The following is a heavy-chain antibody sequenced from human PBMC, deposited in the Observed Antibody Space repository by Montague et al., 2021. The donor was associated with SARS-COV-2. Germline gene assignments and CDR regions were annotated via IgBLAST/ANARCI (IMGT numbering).Heavy chain of an antibody. CDR3: ARARITGTTKDYYGMDV. V-gene: IGHV4-61*02. CDR2: IYTSGNT. CDR1: DDSISGGRYY. Sequence: PLSLTCTVSDDSISGGRYYWSWIRQPAGKGLEWIGRIYTSGNTNYNPSLKSRVSMLVDTSKNQLSLKLSSVTAADTAIYYCARARITGTTKDYYGMDVWGQGTTVTVS. J-gene: IGHJ6*02. D-gene: IGHD1-7*01.